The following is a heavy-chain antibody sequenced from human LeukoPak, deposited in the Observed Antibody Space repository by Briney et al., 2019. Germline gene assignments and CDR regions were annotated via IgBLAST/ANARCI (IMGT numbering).Heavy chain of an antibody. CDR2: ITGSGGST. CDR1: GFTLSSYA. J-gene: IGHJ4*02. D-gene: IGHD3-3*01. CDR3: AKDRDYDFWSGYYY. V-gene: IGHV3-23*01. Sequence: GGSLRLSCAASGFTLSSYAMSWVRQAPGKGLEGVSAITGSGGSTYYADSVKGRFAISRDNSKNTLYLQLNSLRAEDTAVYYCAKDRDYDFWSGYYYWGQGTLVTVPS.